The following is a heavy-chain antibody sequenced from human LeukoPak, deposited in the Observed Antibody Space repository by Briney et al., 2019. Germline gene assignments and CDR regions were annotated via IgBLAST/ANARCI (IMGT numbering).Heavy chain of an antibody. D-gene: IGHD2-15*01. J-gene: IGHJ5*02. V-gene: IGHV4-39*01. Sequence: SETLSLTCTVSGGSISSSSYYWGWLRQPPGKGLEWIGSIYYSGSTYYNPSLKSRVTISVDTSKNQFSLKLSSVTAADTAVYYCASVDQYCSGGSCLRRYNWFDPWGQGTLVTVSS. CDR3: ASVDQYCSGGSCLRRYNWFDP. CDR1: GGSISSSSYY. CDR2: IYYSGST.